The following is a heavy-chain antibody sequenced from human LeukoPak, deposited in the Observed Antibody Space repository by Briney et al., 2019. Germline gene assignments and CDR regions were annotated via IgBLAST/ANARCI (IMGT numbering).Heavy chain of an antibody. Sequence: RASVKVSCKASGYTFSSYYLHWVRQAPGQGLEWMGVINPSGGTTTYAQKFQGRVTMTRDTSTSTVYMEVSSLRSEDTAVYYCARDPYFNWGHFDYWGQGTLVTVSS. CDR3: ARDPYFNWGHFDY. V-gene: IGHV1-46*01. D-gene: IGHD7-27*01. CDR1: GYTFSSYY. J-gene: IGHJ4*02. CDR2: INPSGGTT.